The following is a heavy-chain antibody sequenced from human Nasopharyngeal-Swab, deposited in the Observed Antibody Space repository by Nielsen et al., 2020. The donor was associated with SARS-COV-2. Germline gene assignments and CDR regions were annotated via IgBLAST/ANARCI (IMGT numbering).Heavy chain of an antibody. Sequence: GGSLRLSCAASGFTFSTYAMGWVRQAPGKGLEWVSAISASGGSTYYADSVKGRFTISRDNSKNTLYVQMNSLRAEDTAVYYCAKDHPYDNNGYYAFDHWGQGTLVTVSS. D-gene: IGHD3-22*01. CDR3: AKDHPYDNNGYYAFDH. J-gene: IGHJ4*02. CDR1: GFTFSTYA. V-gene: IGHV3-23*01. CDR2: ISASGGST.